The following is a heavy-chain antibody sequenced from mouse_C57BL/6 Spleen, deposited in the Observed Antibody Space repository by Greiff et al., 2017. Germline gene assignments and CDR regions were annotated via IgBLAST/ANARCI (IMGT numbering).Heavy chain of an antibody. CDR1: GYAFSSSW. V-gene: IGHV1-82*01. J-gene: IGHJ4*01. CDR3: ARWRGYAMDY. Sequence: QVQLQQSGPELVKPGASVKISCKASGYAFSSSWMNWVKQRPGKGLEWIGRIYPGDGDTNYNEKFKSKATLTVDKSSSTAYMQLSSLTSEDSAVYYCARWRGYAMDYWGQGTSVTVSS. CDR2: IYPGDGDT.